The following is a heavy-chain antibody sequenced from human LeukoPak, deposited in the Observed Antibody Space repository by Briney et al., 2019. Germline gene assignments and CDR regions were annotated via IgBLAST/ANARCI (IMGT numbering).Heavy chain of an antibody. D-gene: IGHD4-17*01. J-gene: IGHJ3*02. CDR3: ARDGLYGDHDAFDI. Sequence: GGSLRLSCAASGFNLRSYSVNWVRQAPGKVLEWVSSISSSSSYIYYADSVKGRFTISRDNAKNSLYLQMNSLRAEDTAVYYCARDGLYGDHDAFDIWGQGTMVTVSS. CDR1: GFNLRSYS. CDR2: ISSSSSYI. V-gene: IGHV3-21*01.